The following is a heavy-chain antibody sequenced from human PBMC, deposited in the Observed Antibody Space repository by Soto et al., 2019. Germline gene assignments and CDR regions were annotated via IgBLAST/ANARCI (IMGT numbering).Heavy chain of an antibody. D-gene: IGHD3-10*01. V-gene: IGHV3-23*01. J-gene: IGHJ4*02. Sequence: VQVSESGVGLVQPGGSLRLSCVASGFTFSTYPMTWVRPVPGKGLEWVSCISGSGGTADYADSVKGRFTISRDNSRNMFYLQMDRLRAEDTAVYYCAKVPRTPGCYFDYWGQGTLVTVSS. CDR3: AKVPRTPGCYFDY. CDR1: GFTFSTYP. CDR2: ISGSGGTA.